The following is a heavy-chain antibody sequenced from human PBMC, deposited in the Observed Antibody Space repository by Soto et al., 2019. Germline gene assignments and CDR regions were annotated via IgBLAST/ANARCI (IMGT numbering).Heavy chain of an antibody. CDR2: TYYRSKWYN. J-gene: IGHJ5*02. Sequence: SQTLSLTCAISGDSVSSNSAAWNWIRQSPSRGLEWLGRTYYRSKWYNDYAVSVKSRITINPDTSKNQFSLQLNSVTPEDTAVYYCARAARSRNWNYVLPVNWFDPWGQGTLVTVSS. V-gene: IGHV6-1*01. CDR1: GDSVSSNSAA. CDR3: ARAARSRNWNYVLPVNWFDP. D-gene: IGHD1-7*01.